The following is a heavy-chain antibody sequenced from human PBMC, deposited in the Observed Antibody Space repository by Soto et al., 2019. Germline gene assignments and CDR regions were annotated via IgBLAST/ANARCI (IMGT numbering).Heavy chain of an antibody. CDR3: ARDSLTGYDY. V-gene: IGHV3-21*01. CDR2: ISSSSSSI. J-gene: IGHJ4*02. CDR1: GFAFSTYS. D-gene: IGHD7-27*01. Sequence: GGSLRLSCAGSGFAFSTYSMNWVRQAPGKGLEWVSSISSSSSSIYYADSVKGRFTISRDNAKNSLYLQMNSLRAEDTAVYYCARDSLTGYDYWGQGTLVTVSS.